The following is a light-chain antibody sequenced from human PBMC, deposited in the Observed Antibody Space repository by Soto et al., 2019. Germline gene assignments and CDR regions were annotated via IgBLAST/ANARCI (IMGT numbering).Light chain of an antibody. CDR3: CSYTTSSTVL. V-gene: IGLV2-14*03. CDR1: SSDVGGYNY. Sequence: QSVLNQPASVSGSPGQSITISCTGTSSDVGGYNYVSWYQQHPGKAPKLMIYDVSNRPSGVSNRFSGSKSGNTASLTISGLQAEDEADYYCCSYTTSSTVLFGGGTKVTVL. J-gene: IGLJ2*01. CDR2: DVS.